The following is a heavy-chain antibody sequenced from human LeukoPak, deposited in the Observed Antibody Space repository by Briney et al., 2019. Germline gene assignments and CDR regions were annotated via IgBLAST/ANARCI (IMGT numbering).Heavy chain of an antibody. Sequence: ASVKVSCKASGYTFTNFGITWVRQAPGQGLEWMGWISAYNGNTKYAQNLQGRVTMTTDTSTSTAYMELRSLISDDTAIYYCARGGVGPATVSNGFDPWGQGTLVTVSS. CDR2: ISAYNGNT. CDR1: GYTFTNFG. V-gene: IGHV1-18*01. D-gene: IGHD1-26*01. J-gene: IGHJ5*02. CDR3: ARGGVGPATVSNGFDP.